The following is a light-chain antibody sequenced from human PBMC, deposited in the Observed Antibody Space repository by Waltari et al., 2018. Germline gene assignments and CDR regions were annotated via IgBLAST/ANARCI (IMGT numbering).Light chain of an antibody. CDR3: QQRSKSFT. Sequence: EIVFKQSPATRSLSPGDMATLSCRDSQSISSYFAWYQQKPGQAPRLLIYDASTRATGVPARFSGSGSVTDFTLTISSLEPEDFAIYYCQQRSKSFTFGPGTKVDMK. CDR1: QSISSY. J-gene: IGKJ3*01. CDR2: DAS. V-gene: IGKV3-11*01.